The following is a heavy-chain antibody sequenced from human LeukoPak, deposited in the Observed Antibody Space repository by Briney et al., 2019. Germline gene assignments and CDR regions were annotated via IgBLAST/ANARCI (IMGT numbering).Heavy chain of an antibody. CDR2: IIPIFGTA. V-gene: IGHV1-69*13. CDR1: GGTFSSYA. Sequence: SVKVSCKASGGTFSSYAISWVRQAPGQGLEWMGGIIPIFGTANYAQKFQGRVTITADESTSTAYMELSSLRSEDTAVYYCVAPGTTGIFFNYYGMDVWGQGTTVTVSS. CDR3: VAPGTTGIFFNYYGMDV. J-gene: IGHJ6*02. D-gene: IGHD1-14*01.